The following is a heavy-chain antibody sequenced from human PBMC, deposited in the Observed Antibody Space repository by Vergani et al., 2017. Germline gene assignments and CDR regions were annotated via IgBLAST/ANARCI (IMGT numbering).Heavy chain of an antibody. CDR2: INPNSGGT. J-gene: IGHJ6*02. D-gene: IGHD1-26*01. CDR1: GYTFTGYY. CDR3: AREDSGSYSVDGMDV. V-gene: IGHV1-2*02. Sequence: QVQLVQSGAEVKKPGASVKVSCKASGYTFTGYYMHWVRQAPGQGLEWMGWINPNSGGTNYAQTFQGRVTMTRDTSISTAYMELSRLRSDDTAVYYCAREDSGSYSVDGMDVWGQGTTVTVSS.